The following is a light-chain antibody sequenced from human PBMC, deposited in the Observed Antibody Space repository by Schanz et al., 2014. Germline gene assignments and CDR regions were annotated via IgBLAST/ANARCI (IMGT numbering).Light chain of an antibody. CDR3: QQRSNWPPRYT. CDR1: QSVSGSY. J-gene: IGKJ2*01. V-gene: IGKV3D-20*02. CDR2: DAS. Sequence: EIVLTQSPGTLSLSPGERATLSCRASQSVSGSYLAWYQQKPGQAPRLLIYDASNRATGIPARFSGSGSGTDFTLPISSLEPQDFAVYYCQQRSNWPPRYTFGQGTKLEIK.